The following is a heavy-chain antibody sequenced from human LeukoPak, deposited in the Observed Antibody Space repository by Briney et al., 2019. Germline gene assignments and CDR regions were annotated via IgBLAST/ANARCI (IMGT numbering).Heavy chain of an antibody. V-gene: IGHV1-2*02. Sequence: GASVKVSCKASGYTFTGYYMHWVRQAPGQGLEWMGWINPNSGGTNYAQKFQGRVTITTDESTSTAYMELSSLRSEDTAVYYCARGGGANPPYYFDYWGQGTLVTVSS. D-gene: IGHD1-26*01. J-gene: IGHJ4*02. CDR1: GYTFTGYY. CDR3: ARGGGANPPYYFDY. CDR2: INPNSGGT.